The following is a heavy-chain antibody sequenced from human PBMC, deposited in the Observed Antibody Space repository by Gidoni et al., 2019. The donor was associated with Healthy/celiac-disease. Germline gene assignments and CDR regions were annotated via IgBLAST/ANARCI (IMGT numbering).Heavy chain of an antibody. D-gene: IGHD2-15*01. J-gene: IGHJ6*02. CDR2: IVVGSGNT. V-gene: IGHV1-58*01. CDR3: AGEGNCSGGSCLYYYYYGMDV. Sequence: QMQLVQSGPEVKKPGTSVKVSCKASGFTVTSSAVQWVRQARGQRLEWIGWIVVGSGNTNYAQKFQERVTITRDMSTSTAYMELSSLRSEDTAVYYCAGEGNCSGGSCLYYYYYGMDVWGQGTTVTVSS. CDR1: GFTVTSSA.